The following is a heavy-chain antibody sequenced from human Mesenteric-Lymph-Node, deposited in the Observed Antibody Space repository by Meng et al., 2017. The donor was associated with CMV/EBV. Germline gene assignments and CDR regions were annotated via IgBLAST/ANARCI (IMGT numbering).Heavy chain of an antibody. CDR2: IIPLLGIT. J-gene: IGHJ4*02. CDR3: ARDFGGYCSGGSCYSHLFGFDY. CDR1: GGTFSSYG. V-gene: IGHV1-69*10. D-gene: IGHD2-15*01. Sequence: SVKVSCKASGGTFSSYGFSWVRQAPGQGLQWMGGIIPLLGITNYAQKFQGRVTITAEKSTSTAYMELSSLRSEDTAVYYCARDFGGYCSGGSCYSHLFGFDYWGQGTLVTVSS.